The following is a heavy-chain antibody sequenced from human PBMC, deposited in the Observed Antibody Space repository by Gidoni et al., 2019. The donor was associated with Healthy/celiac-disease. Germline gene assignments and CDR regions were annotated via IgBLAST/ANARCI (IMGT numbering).Heavy chain of an antibody. CDR2: INPNSGGT. CDR1: GYTSTGYY. D-gene: IGHD3-22*01. Sequence: QVQLVQSGAEVKTPGASVKVSCKASGYTSTGYYMHWVRQAPGQGLEWMGWINPNSGGTNYAQKFQGRVTMTRDTSISTAYMELSRLRSDDTAVYYCARVRVPYYDSSGAIDYWGQGTLVTVSS. CDR3: ARVRVPYYDSSGAIDY. J-gene: IGHJ4*02. V-gene: IGHV1-2*02.